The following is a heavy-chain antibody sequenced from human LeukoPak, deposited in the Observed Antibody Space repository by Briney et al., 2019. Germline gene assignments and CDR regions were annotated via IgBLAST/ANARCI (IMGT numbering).Heavy chain of an antibody. Sequence: TGGSLRLSCAASGFTVSSNYMSWVRQAPGKGLEWVSVIYSGGSTYYADSVKGRFTISRDNSKNTLYLQMNSLRAEDTAVYYCAKTNWNDGEGFDYWGQGTLVTVSS. D-gene: IGHD1-20*01. J-gene: IGHJ4*02. CDR2: IYSGGST. CDR1: GFTVSSNY. V-gene: IGHV3-53*01. CDR3: AKTNWNDGEGFDY.